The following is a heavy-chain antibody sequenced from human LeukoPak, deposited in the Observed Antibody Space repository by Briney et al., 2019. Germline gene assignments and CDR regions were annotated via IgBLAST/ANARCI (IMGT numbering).Heavy chain of an antibody. V-gene: IGHV1-69*13. J-gene: IGHJ5*02. CDR3: ARVGAVAARWFAP. CDR1: GGTFSSYA. CDR2: IIPIFGTA. Sequence: ASVKVSCKASGGTFSSYAISWVRQAPGQGLEWMGGIIPIFGTANYAQKFQGRVTITADESTSTAYMELSSLRSEDTAVYYCARVGAVAARWFAPGGQETRVTVS. D-gene: IGHD6-19*01.